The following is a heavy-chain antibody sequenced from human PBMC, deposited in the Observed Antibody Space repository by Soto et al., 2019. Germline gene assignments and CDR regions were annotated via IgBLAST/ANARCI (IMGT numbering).Heavy chain of an antibody. D-gene: IGHD3-3*01. CDR1: GFTLSSYA. J-gene: IGHJ4*02. CDR3: ATADYDFWTRYYEPHAY. Sequence: EVQLLESGGGLVQPGGSLSLSCAASGFTLSSYAMNWVRPAPGKGLECVSALSSSGGSTYYADSVKGRFTISRDNPKNTLYLQMNSLRAEDTAIYYFATADYDFWTRYYEPHAYWGQGTLVTVSS. V-gene: IGHV3-23*01. CDR2: LSSSGGST.